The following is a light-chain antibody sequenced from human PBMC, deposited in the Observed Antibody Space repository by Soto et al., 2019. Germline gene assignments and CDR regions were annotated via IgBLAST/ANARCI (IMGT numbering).Light chain of an antibody. J-gene: IGLJ1*01. CDR2: EVI. Sequence: QSALTQPASVSGSPGQWITISCTGTSSDVGGYEYVSWYQQYPGKAPKLMIYEVIDRPAGAPRRFSGSKSGNTASLTITGLQAEDEADYYCSSYRTGGSYVFGTGTKVTVL. V-gene: IGLV2-14*01. CDR3: SSYRTGGSYV. CDR1: SSDVGGYEY.